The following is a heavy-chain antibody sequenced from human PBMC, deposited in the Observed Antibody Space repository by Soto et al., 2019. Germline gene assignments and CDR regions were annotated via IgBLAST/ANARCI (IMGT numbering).Heavy chain of an antibody. D-gene: IGHD6-19*01. V-gene: IGHV1-69*01. CDR1: GGTFSSYA. J-gene: IGHJ4*02. Sequence: QVQLVQSGAEVKKPGSSVKVSCKASGGTFSSYAISWVRQAPGQGLEWMGGIIPIFGTANYAQKFQGRVTITADESTSTAYMELSSLRSEDTAVYYCARDLATPTIAVAGPNDYWGQGTLVTVSS. CDR3: ARDLATPTIAVAGPNDY. CDR2: IIPIFGTA.